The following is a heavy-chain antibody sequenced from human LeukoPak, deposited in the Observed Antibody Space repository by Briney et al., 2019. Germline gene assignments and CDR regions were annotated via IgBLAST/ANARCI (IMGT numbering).Heavy chain of an antibody. D-gene: IGHD3-22*01. CDR3: ARAMNI. Sequence: GGSLRLSCAASGFTFRTYWMSWVRQAPGKGLEWVANIKQDGSEKYYVDSVRGRFTISRDNPKNSLYLQMNSLRAEDTAVYYCARAMNIWGQGTMVTVSS. CDR1: GFTFRTYW. V-gene: IGHV3-7*03. J-gene: IGHJ3*02. CDR2: IKQDGSEK.